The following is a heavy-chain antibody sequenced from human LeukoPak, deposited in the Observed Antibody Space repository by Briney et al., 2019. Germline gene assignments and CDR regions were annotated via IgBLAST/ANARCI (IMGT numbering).Heavy chain of an antibody. V-gene: IGHV3-7*04. CDR3: AREGLWVGLDSGKTRQAYWES. Sequence: GGSLRLSCAASGFTFSNYWMSWVRQAPGKGLKWVANIKEDGSEKYYADSVKGRFTISRDNAKNSLNLQMNCLRAEDTAVYYCAREGLWVGLDSGKTRQAYWESWGQGTMVTVSS. J-gene: IGHJ3*01. CDR1: GFTFSNYW. D-gene: IGHD2-21*01. CDR2: IKEDGSEK.